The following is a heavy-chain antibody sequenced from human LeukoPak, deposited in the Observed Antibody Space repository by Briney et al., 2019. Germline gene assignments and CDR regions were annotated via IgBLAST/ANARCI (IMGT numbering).Heavy chain of an antibody. CDR3: ARDYLGSGYFDY. V-gene: IGHV3-30*02. J-gene: IGHJ4*02. D-gene: IGHD2-8*02. Sequence: GGSLRLSCAASGFTFSSYNMHWVRQAPGKGLEWVAFIRFDGSNKYYGDSVKGRFAVSRDNSRNTLYLQMNSLRSEDTAVYYCARDYLGSGYFDYWGQGTLVTVSS. CDR2: IRFDGSNK. CDR1: GFTFSSYN.